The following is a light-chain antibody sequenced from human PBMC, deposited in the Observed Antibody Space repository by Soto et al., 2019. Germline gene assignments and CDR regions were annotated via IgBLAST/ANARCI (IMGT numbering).Light chain of an antibody. V-gene: IGKV3-15*01. Sequence: EIVMTQSPVTLSVSPGERATLSCRASQSVSSNLAWYQQKPGQAPSLLIYGAFTRAIGIPARFSGTGSGTEFTLTISSLQSEAFALYYGQQYNDWPLTFGQGTMVDIK. CDR3: QQYNDWPLT. J-gene: IGKJ1*01. CDR1: QSVSSN. CDR2: GAF.